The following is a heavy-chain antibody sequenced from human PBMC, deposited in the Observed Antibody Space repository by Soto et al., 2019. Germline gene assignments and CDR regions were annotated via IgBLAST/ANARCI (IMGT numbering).Heavy chain of an antibody. CDR1: EYSFGDYY. CDR2: INLNDGGT. CDR3: VRDAPSQQSIFDR. J-gene: IGHJ5*02. Sequence: RASVKVSCKASEYSFGDYYLHWLRQAPGQGLEWMGWINLNDGGTNYARKFQGRVTMTSDKSITTVYMELSSLRYDDTAVYYCVRDAPSQQSIFDRSGPGTMVTVSS. D-gene: IGHD6-13*01. V-gene: IGHV1-2*02.